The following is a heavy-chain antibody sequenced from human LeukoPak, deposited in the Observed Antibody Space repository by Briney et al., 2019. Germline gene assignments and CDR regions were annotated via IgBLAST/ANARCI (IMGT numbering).Heavy chain of an antibody. CDR1: GGSISSYY. Sequence: SETLSLTCTVSGGSISSYYWNWIRQPPGKGLEWIGYIYYSGSTNYNPSLKSRVTISVDTSKNQFSLKLSSVTAADTAVYYCARGGRITISTLDYWGQGTLVTVSS. J-gene: IGHJ4*02. D-gene: IGHD3-3*01. CDR3: ARGGRITISTLDY. CDR2: IYYSGST. V-gene: IGHV4-59*12.